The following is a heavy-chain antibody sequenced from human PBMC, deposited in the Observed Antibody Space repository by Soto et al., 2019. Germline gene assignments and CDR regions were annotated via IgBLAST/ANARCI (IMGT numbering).Heavy chain of an antibody. CDR2: IYYSGST. V-gene: IGHV4-59*01. D-gene: IGHD1-26*01. CDR1: GGSISSYY. Sequence: QVQLQESGPGLVKPSETLSLTCTVSGGSISSYYWSWIRQPPGKGLEWIGYIYYSGSTNYNPSLKSRVTISVDTSKNQFSLKLSSVTAADTAVYYCARDPGSGVGFDLWGRGTLVTVSS. CDR3: ARDPGSGVGFDL. J-gene: IGHJ2*01.